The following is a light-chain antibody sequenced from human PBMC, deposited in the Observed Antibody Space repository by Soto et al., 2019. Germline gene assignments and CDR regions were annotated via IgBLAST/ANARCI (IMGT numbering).Light chain of an antibody. CDR1: RSTVGGYNY. J-gene: IGLJ3*02. V-gene: IGLV2-8*01. CDR3: SSYAGSNLWV. CDR2: EVS. Sequence: QSALTQPPSASGSPGKSVPISCTGTRSTVGGYNYVSWYQQHPGKAPKLMIYEVSKRPSGVPDRFSGSKSGNTASLTVSGLQAEDEADYYCSSYAGSNLWVFGGGTKLTVL.